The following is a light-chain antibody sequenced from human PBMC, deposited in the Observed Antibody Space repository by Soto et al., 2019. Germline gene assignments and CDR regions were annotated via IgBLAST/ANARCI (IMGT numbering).Light chain of an antibody. V-gene: IGLV2-14*01. Sequence: QSVLTQPASVSGSPGQSIAISFTGSSSDVGFYNYISWYQQHPGKVPKPIIYEVTNRPSGVSNRFSGSKSGNTASLTISGLQAEDEADYYCCSYTTSSTRVFGTGTKVTVL. J-gene: IGLJ1*01. CDR3: CSYTTSSTRV. CDR1: SSDVGFYNY. CDR2: EVT.